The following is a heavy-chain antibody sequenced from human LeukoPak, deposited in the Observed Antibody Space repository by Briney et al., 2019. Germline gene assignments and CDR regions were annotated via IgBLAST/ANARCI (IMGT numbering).Heavy chain of an antibody. CDR2: IGGSGVTT. CDR3: AKYGDYGGNSFDY. V-gene: IGHV3-23*01. D-gene: IGHD4-17*01. CDR1: GFTFSRYA. Sequence: GGSLRLSCAASGFTFSRYAMSWVRQAPGKGLEWVSAIGGSGVTTYYADSVKGRFTISRDNSKNTLYLQMNSLRAEDTAIYYCAKYGDYGGNSFDYWGQGTLVTVSS. J-gene: IGHJ4*02.